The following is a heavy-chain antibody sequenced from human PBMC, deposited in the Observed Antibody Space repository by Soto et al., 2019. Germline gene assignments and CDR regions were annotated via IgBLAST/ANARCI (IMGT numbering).Heavy chain of an antibody. CDR2: IYKTGST. CDR3: ARDRIQFSVDV. Sequence: PSETLSLTCSVSGGPNNSGGHYLSWIRQHPGKGLEWIGHIYKTGSTDFNPSLKDRLTISIDTSKNQFSLSLRSVTDADTAVYYCARDRIQFSVDVWGQGTTVTVSS. CDR1: GGPNNSGGHY. V-gene: IGHV4-31*03. D-gene: IGHD5-18*01. J-gene: IGHJ6*02.